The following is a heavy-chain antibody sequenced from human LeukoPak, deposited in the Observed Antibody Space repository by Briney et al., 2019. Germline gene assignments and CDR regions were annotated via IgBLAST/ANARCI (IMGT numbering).Heavy chain of an antibody. D-gene: IGHD6-13*01. J-gene: IGHJ5*02. Sequence: PGGSLRLSCAASGFTFSDYYMNWIRQAPGKGLGWLSYISSSGTTIYYADSVKGRFTISRDNAKNLLYLQMNSLRAEDTAVYYCARDPSYSSSSRWFDPWGQGTLVTVSS. V-gene: IGHV3-11*04. CDR1: GFTFSDYY. CDR3: ARDPSYSSSSRWFDP. CDR2: ISSSGTTI.